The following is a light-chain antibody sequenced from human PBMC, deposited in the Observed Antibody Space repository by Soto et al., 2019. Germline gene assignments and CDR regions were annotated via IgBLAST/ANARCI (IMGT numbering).Light chain of an antibody. CDR1: QSVSRSY. CDR3: QQYGSSPEWT. V-gene: IGKV3-20*01. J-gene: IGKJ1*01. CDR2: GAS. Sequence: EIVLTQSPGTRSLSPGERATLSCRASQSVSRSYLAWYQQKPGQAPRRLIYGASSRATGIPDRFSGSGSGTEFTLTISILEPEDFAVYYCQQYGSSPEWTFGQGTKVEIK.